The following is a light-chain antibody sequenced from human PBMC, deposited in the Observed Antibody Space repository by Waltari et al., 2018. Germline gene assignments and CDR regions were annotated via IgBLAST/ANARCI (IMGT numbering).Light chain of an antibody. CDR1: SSHIEPTY. Sequence: QSVLTQPPSASGTPGQRVTIPCSGSSSHIEPTYVYWYQQLPGTAPKPFTYRNNQRPSEVPDRFAGSKSGTSASLAISGLRSEDEADYYCVAWDDSLSGRVFGGGTKVTVL. J-gene: IGLJ3*02. CDR2: RNN. CDR3: VAWDDSLSGRV. V-gene: IGLV1-47*01.